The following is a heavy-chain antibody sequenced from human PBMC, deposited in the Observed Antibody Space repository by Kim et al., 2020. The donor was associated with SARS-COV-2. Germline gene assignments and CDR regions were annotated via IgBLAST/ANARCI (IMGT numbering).Heavy chain of an antibody. CDR3: ARDFRSSLYYDILGFDP. CDR2: IYYSGST. D-gene: IGHD3-9*01. V-gene: IGHV4-59*01. J-gene: IGHJ5*02. Sequence: SETLSLTCTVSGGSISSYYWSWIRQPPGKGLEWIGYIYYSGSTNYNPSLKSRVTISVDTSKNQFSLRLTSVTAADTAVYYCARDFRSSLYYDILGFDPWGQGTLVTVSS. CDR1: GGSISSYY.